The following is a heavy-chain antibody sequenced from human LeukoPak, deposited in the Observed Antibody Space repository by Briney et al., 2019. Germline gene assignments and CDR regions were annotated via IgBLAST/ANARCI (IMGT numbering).Heavy chain of an antibody. CDR3: TKREGPMSGSYDYFDP. V-gene: IGHV4-4*09. Sequence: SETLSLTCTVSGGSISGYYWSWIRQPPGQGLEWIAYIHSNGYTNYSPSLKSRVTISVDTSKYQFSLKVTSVTAADTAMYYCTKREGPMSGSYDYFDPWGQGTLVTVS. CDR1: GGSISGYY. D-gene: IGHD1-26*01. J-gene: IGHJ5*02. CDR2: IHSNGYT.